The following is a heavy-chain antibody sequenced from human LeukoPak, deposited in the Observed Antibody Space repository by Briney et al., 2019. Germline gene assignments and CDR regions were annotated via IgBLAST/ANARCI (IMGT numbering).Heavy chain of an antibody. D-gene: IGHD2-2*01. Sequence: SETLSLTCTVSGGSISSYYWSWIRQPAGKGLDWIGRIYTSGSTNYNPSLKSRVTISVDTSKNQFSLKLSSVTAADTAVYYCARGRRRGIVVVPAAATFDYWGQGTLVTVSS. CDR3: ARGRRRGIVVVPAAATFDY. CDR2: IYTSGST. J-gene: IGHJ4*02. CDR1: GGSISSYY. V-gene: IGHV4-4*07.